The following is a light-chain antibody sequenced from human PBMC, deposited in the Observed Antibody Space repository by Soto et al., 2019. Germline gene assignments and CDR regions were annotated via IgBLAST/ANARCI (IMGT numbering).Light chain of an antibody. CDR1: QTISSNY. CDR2: GAS. Sequence: QSPGTLSLSPGERATLSFRSSQTISSNYLAWYQQKPGQAPRLLIYGASGRDTGIPDRFSVSGSGTEFTLTISRLEPEDFAVYCCQQYTSSLITFGQGTRLEIK. J-gene: IGKJ5*01. CDR3: QQYTSSLIT. V-gene: IGKV3-20*01.